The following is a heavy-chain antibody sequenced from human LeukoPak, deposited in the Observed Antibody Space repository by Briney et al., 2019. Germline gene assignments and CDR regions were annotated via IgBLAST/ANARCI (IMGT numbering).Heavy chain of an antibody. CDR2: IWYDGSSR. CDR3: AKDRLAFGGQQLVDY. Sequence: GGSLRLSCAASGFTFSSYGMHWVRQAPGKGLEWVAVIWYDGSSRYYADSVKGRFTISRDNSKNMFYLQMNSLRAEDTAVYYCAKDRLAFGGQQLVDYWGRGTLVTVSS. V-gene: IGHV3-33*03. CDR1: GFTFSSYG. J-gene: IGHJ4*02. D-gene: IGHD6-13*01.